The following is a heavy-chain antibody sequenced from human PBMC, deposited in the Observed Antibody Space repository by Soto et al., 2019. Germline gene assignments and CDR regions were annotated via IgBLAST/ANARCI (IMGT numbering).Heavy chain of an antibody. D-gene: IGHD2-8*01. V-gene: IGHV3-53*04. CDR2: IYSGGST. CDR1: GFTVSSNY. Sequence: PGRSMRLSCAASGFTVSSNYMSWVRQAPGKGLEWVTVIYSGGSTYYADSVKGRFTISRHNSKNTLYLQMNSLRAEDTAVYYCARVMGELRVRDAFDIWGQGTMVTVSS. J-gene: IGHJ3*02. CDR3: ARVMGELRVRDAFDI.